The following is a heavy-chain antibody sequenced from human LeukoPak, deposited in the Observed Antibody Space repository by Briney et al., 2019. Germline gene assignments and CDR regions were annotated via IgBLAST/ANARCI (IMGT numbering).Heavy chain of an antibody. V-gene: IGHV1-24*01. D-gene: IGHD5-12*01. CDR1: GYTLTELS. Sequence: ASVKVSCKASGYTLTELSMHWVRQAPGKGLEWMGGFDPEDGETIYAQKFQGRVTMTEDTSTDTAYMELSSLRSEDTAVYYCATYVDMVATAWDYWGQGTLVTVSS. CDR2: FDPEDGET. J-gene: IGHJ4*02. CDR3: ATYVDMVATAWDY.